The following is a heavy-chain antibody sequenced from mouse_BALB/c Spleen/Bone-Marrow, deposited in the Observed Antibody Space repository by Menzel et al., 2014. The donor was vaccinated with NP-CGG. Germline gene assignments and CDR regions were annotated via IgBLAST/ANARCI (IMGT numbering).Heavy chain of an antibody. CDR1: GFNIKDTY. J-gene: IGHJ4*01. Sequence: VHVKQSGAELVKPGASVKLSCTASGFNIKDTYMHWVKQRPEQGLEWIGRIDPANGYTNYAPKFQGKATITADTSSNTAYLQLSSLTSEDTAVYYYASKKNYYAMDYWGQGTSVTVSS. V-gene: IGHV14-3*02. CDR3: ASKKNYYAMDY. CDR2: IDPANGYT.